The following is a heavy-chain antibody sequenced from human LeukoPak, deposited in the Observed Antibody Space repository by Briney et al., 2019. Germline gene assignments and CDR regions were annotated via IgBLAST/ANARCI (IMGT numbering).Heavy chain of an antibody. D-gene: IGHD2-2*01. CDR2: INPNSGGT. V-gene: IGHV1-2*02. CDR3: ARDRCSLSSCPFFGC. J-gene: IGHJ4*02. CDR1: GYTFTGYY. Sequence: ASVKVSCKASGYTFTGYYIHWVRQAPGQGLEWMGWINPNSGGTNYAQKFQGRVTMTRDTSITTAYMELSSLISDDTAVYYCARDRCSLSSCPFFGCWGQGILVTVSS.